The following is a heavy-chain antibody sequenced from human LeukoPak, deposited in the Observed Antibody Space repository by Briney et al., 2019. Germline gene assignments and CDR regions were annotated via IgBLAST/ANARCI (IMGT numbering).Heavy chain of an antibody. J-gene: IGHJ4*02. D-gene: IGHD1-26*01. CDR2: ITGSGGGT. Sequence: GGSLRLSCLAYGFTFSSYAMTWVRQTPGKGLEWVSSITGSGGGTYYADSVKGRFTISRDNSKNTLYLQMNSLRSEDMAVYYCAREGAYIGGSYPFDYWGQGTLVTVSS. CDR1: GFTFSSYA. CDR3: AREGAYIGGSYPFDY. V-gene: IGHV3-23*01.